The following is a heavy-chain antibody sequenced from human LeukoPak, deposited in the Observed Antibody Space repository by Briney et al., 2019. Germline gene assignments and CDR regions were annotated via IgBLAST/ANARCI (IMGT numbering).Heavy chain of an antibody. CDR1: GYSFTSYW. CDR2: IYPGDSDT. D-gene: IGHD3-22*01. J-gene: IGHJ3*02. CDR3: ASRRYYDSSGYYGVHDAFDI. V-gene: IGHV5-51*01. Sequence: GESLKISCKGSGYSFTSYWIGWVRQMPGKGLVWMGIIYPGDSDTRYSPSFQGQVTISADKSISTAYLQWSSLKASDTAMYYCASRRYYDSSGYYGVHDAFDIWGQGTMVTVSS.